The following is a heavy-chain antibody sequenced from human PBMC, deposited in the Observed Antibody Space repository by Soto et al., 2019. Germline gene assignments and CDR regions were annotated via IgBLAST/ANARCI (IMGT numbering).Heavy chain of an antibody. CDR2: ISYDGSNK. D-gene: IGHD1-26*01. J-gene: IGHJ4*02. V-gene: IGHV3-30-3*01. CDR1: GFTFSSYA. Sequence: GGSLRLSCAASGFTFSSYAMHWVRQAPGKGLEWVAVISYDGSNKYYADSVKGRFTISRDNSKNTLYLQMNSLRAEDTAVYYCAVVGATTDFDYWGQGTLVTVSS. CDR3: AVVGATTDFDY.